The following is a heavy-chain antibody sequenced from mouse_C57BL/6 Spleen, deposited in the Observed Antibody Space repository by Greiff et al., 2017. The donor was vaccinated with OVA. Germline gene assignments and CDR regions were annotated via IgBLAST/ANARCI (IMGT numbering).Heavy chain of an antibody. J-gene: IGHJ4*01. D-gene: IGHD3-2*02. Sequence: QVQLQQPGAELVKPGASVKLSCKASGYTFTSYWMQWVKQRLGQGLEWIGEIDPSDSYTNYNQKFKGKATLTVDTSSSTAYMQLSSLTSEDSAVYYCARPSTAQATYWGQGTSVTVSS. CDR3: ARPSTAQATY. CDR1: GYTFTSYW. V-gene: IGHV1-50*01. CDR2: IDPSDSYT.